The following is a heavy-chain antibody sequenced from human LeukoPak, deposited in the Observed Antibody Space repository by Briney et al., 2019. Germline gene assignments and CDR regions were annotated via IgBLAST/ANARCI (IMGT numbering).Heavy chain of an antibody. D-gene: IGHD2-2*01. CDR2: ISGSGGST. CDR3: AKGYCGSTSCKESFFDY. Sequence: PGGSLRLSCAASGFTFSSYAMNWVRQAPGKGLEWVSAISGSGGSTYYFVKGRFTISRDNSKNTLYLQMNSLRAEDTAVYYCAKGYCGSTSCKESFFDYWGQGTLVTVSS. J-gene: IGHJ4*02. CDR1: GFTFSSYA. V-gene: IGHV3-23*01.